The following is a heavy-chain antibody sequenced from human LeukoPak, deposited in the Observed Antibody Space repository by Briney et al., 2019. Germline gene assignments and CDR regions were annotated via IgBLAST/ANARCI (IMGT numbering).Heavy chain of an antibody. CDR3: ARDYDSSGYQGLKFDY. D-gene: IGHD3-22*01. V-gene: IGHV1-18*01. J-gene: IGHJ4*02. CDR2: ISAYNGNT. CDR1: GYTFTSYG. Sequence: ASVKVSCKASGYTFTSYGIIWVRQAPGQGLEWMGWISAYNGNTNYAQKLQGRVTMTTDTSTSTAYMELRSLRSDDTAVYYCARDYDSSGYQGLKFDYWGQGTLVTVSS.